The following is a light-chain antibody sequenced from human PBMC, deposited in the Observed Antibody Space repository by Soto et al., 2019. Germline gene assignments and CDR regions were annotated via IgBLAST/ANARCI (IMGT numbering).Light chain of an antibody. Sequence: ALTQPASVSGSPGQSITISCTGTSSDVGGYNYVSWYQQHPGKAPKLMIYQVRNRPSGVSDRFSGSKSGNTASLTISGLQAEDESDYYCSSYTSSSTLLYLFGTGTKVTVL. J-gene: IGLJ1*01. CDR3: SSYTSSSTLLYL. CDR1: SSDVGGYNY. V-gene: IGLV2-14*01. CDR2: QVR.